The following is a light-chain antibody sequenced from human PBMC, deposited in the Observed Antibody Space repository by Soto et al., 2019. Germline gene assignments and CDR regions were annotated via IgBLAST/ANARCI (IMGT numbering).Light chain of an antibody. CDR3: SSYTSSSTLYV. CDR2: DVT. J-gene: IGLJ1*01. V-gene: IGLV2-14*01. Sequence: QSALTQPASVSGSPGQSITISCTGSSSDVGGCNYVSWYQQHPGKAPKLMIYDVTNRPSGVSNRFSASKSDNTASLTITGLQAEDEADYYCSSYTSSSTLYVFGTGTKVTVL. CDR1: SSDVGGCNY.